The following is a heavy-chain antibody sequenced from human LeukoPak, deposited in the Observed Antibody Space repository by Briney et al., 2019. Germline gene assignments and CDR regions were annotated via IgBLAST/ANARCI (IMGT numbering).Heavy chain of an antibody. CDR1: GGSFSGHY. CDR2: INHSGST. Sequence: SETLSLTCAVYGGSFSGHYWSWIRQPPGKGLEWIGEINHSGSTNYSPSLNTGVTISVDTSKNQFSLKLNSVTAADTAVYYCARQVGTIGCHFDHWGQGILVTVPS. D-gene: IGHD5-12*01. V-gene: IGHV4-34*01. J-gene: IGHJ4*02. CDR3: ARQVGTIGCHFDH.